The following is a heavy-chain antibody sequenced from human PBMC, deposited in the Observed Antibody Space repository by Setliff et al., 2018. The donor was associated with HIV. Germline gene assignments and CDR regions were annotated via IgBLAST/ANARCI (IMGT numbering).Heavy chain of an antibody. CDR2: INPNSGGT. J-gene: IGHJ4*02. CDR1: GYTFTAYY. D-gene: IGHD3-3*01. V-gene: IGHV1-2*02. Sequence: GASVTVSCKAYGYTFTAYYMHWVRQAPGQGLEWMGWINPNSGGTNYAQKFRGRVTMTRDTSINTAHMYLSSLRSYDTAIYFCARGTDFWSGSSNFDYWGQGTQVTVSS. CDR3: ARGTDFWSGSSNFDY.